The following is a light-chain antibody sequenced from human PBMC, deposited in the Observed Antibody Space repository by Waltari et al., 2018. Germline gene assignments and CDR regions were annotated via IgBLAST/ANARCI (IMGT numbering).Light chain of an antibody. Sequence: QSALAQPASVSGSPGQSLTISCAGGSSDIGRYNLVSWYQQHPDKSPKLIIYEVSPRPSGLSNRFSGSKSGSTASLTISGLQAEDEATYYCCSYAGGASYVFGTGTQVSVV. J-gene: IGLJ1*01. CDR3: CSYAGGASYV. V-gene: IGLV2-23*02. CDR1: SSDIGRYNL. CDR2: EVS.